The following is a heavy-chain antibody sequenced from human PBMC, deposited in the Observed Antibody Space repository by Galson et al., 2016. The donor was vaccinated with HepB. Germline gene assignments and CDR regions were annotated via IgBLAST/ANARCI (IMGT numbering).Heavy chain of an antibody. J-gene: IGHJ4*02. CDR1: GFTFTSYA. CDR3: AKAGFCSSTSCYFDY. D-gene: IGHD2-2*01. Sequence: SLRLSCAASGFTFTSYAMSWVRQAPGKGLEWVSAVSGSGQSTHYADSVKGRFTISKDNSKNTLYLQMNSLRAEDTALYYCAKAGFCSSTSCYFDYWGQGTLVTVSS. CDR2: VSGSGQST. V-gene: IGHV3-23*01.